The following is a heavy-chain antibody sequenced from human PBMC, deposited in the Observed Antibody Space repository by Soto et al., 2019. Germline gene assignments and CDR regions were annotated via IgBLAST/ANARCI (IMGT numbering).Heavy chain of an antibody. V-gene: IGHV1-69*12. Sequence: QVQLVQSGAEVKKPGSSVKVSCKASGGTFSSYAISWVRRAPGQGLEWMGGIIPIFGTANYAQKFQGRVTITADESTSTAYMELSILRSEVTAVYYCASGYCISTSCPYGMDVWGQGTTVTVSS. CDR1: GGTFSSYA. J-gene: IGHJ6*02. D-gene: IGHD2-2*01. CDR3: ASGYCISTSCPYGMDV. CDR2: IIPIFGTA.